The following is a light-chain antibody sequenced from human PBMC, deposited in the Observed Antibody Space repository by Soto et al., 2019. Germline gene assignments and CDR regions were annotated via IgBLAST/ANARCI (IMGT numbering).Light chain of an antibody. CDR3: QQYDKSPQT. CDR1: QTVNSIY. CDR2: GAS. Sequence: EIVLTQSPGTLSLSPGERATLSCRASQTVNSIYLAWYQQKPGQAPRLLIYGASSRATDIPDRFSGSGSGADFTLTISRLEPEDFAAYYCQQYDKSPQTFGQGTMLEIK. V-gene: IGKV3-20*01. J-gene: IGKJ2*01.